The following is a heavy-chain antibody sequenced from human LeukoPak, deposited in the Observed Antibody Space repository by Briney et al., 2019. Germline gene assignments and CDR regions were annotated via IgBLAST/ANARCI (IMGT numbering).Heavy chain of an antibody. CDR2: IYYNGST. CDR1: GRSISSGCYY. CDR3: TRGGCRTGYYFDY. D-gene: IGHD1-1*01. Sequence: PSETLRLSCPVSGRSISSGCYYWSWIRQHPGKGLEWIGCIYYNGSTYYNPALKSRLMLSVDTSKNQFSLKLSSVTAADTAVYYWTRGGCRTGYYFDYWGQGTLVTVSS. V-gene: IGHV4-31*03. J-gene: IGHJ4*02.